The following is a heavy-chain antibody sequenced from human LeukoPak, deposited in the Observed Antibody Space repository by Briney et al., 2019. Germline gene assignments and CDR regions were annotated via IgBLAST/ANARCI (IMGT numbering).Heavy chain of an antibody. CDR3: AKDYNWGIDY. D-gene: IGHD7-27*01. Sequence: PGGCLRCSFAASGLTVGFYGMRLVGQAAGQGLGWVAFIQDDGRNQYYADSVRGRFTFSRDNSKNTLYLLMNSLRAEDTAMYYCAKDYNWGIDYWGQGTLVTVSS. CDR1: GLTVGFYG. J-gene: IGHJ4*02. CDR2: IQDDGRNQ. V-gene: IGHV3-30*02.